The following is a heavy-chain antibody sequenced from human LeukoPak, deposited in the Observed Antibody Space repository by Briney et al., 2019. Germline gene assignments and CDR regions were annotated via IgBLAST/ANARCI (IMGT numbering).Heavy chain of an antibody. CDR2: IYPGDSDI. CDR3: ARQMGYSSSSRGYYYYYMDV. CDR1: GYSFTSYW. J-gene: IGHJ6*03. Sequence: GESLKISCKGSGYSFTSYWIGWVRQMPGKGLEWMGIIYPGDSDIRYSPFFQGQVTISADKSISTAYLQWSSLKASDTAMYYCARQMGYSSSSRGYYYYYMDVWGKGTTVTVSS. V-gene: IGHV5-51*01. D-gene: IGHD6-6*01.